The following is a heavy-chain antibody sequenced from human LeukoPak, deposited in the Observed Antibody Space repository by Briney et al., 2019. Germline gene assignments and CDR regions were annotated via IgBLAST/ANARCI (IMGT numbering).Heavy chain of an antibody. CDR1: GVSISSYY. V-gene: IGHV4-59*01. CDR3: ARVHLNNWNYVWFDP. D-gene: IGHD1-7*01. J-gene: IGHJ5*02. CDR2: IYYSGST. Sequence: SETLSLTCTGSGVSISSYYWSWIRQPPGKGLEWIGYIYYSGSTNYNPSLKSRVTISVDTSKNQFSLKLSSVTAEDTAVYYCARVHLNNWNYVWFDPWGQGTLVTVSS.